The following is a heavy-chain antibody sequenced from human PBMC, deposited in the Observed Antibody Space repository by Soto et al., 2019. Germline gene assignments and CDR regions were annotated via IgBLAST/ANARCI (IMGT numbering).Heavy chain of an antibody. J-gene: IGHJ5*02. CDR2: IYYSGST. CDR3: ARDRDSRNWFDP. Sequence: SETLSLTCTVSGGSISSYYWSWIRQPPGKGLEWIGYIYYSGSTNYNPSLKSRVTISVDTSKNQFSLKLSSVTAADTAVYYCARDRDSRNWFDPWGQGTLVTVSS. V-gene: IGHV4-59*01. D-gene: IGHD3-22*01. CDR1: GGSISSYY.